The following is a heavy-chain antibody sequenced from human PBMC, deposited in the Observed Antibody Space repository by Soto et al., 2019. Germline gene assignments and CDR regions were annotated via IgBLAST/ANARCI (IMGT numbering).Heavy chain of an antibody. CDR2: INHSGST. CDR3: AGDYYDSSGYYGTAAFDI. V-gene: IGHV4-34*01. J-gene: IGHJ3*02. CDR1: GGSFSGYY. Sequence: PSETLSLTCAVYGGSFSGYYWSWIRQPPGKGLEWIGEINHSGSTNYNPSLKSRVTISVDTSKNQFSLKLSSVTAADTAVYYCAGDYYDSSGYYGTAAFDIWGQGTMVTVSS. D-gene: IGHD3-22*01.